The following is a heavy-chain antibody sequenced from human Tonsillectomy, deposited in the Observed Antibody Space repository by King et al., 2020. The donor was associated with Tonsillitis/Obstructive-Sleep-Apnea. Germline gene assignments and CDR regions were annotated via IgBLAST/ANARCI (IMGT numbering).Heavy chain of an antibody. V-gene: IGHV3-33*01. CDR1: GFTFSSYG. CDR3: ARDPDFWSCYYYYYYGMDV. Sequence: VQLVESGGGVVQPGRSLRLSCAASGFTFSSYGMHWVRQAPGKGLEWVAVIWNDGSDKYYADSVKGRFTISRDNSKNTLYLQMNSRIAEDTAVYYCARDPDFWSCYYYYYYGMDVWGQGTTVTVSS. D-gene: IGHD3-3*01. J-gene: IGHJ6*02. CDR2: IWNDGSDK.